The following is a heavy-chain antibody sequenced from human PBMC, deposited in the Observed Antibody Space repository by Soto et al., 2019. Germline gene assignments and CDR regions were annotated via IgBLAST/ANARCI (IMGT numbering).Heavy chain of an antibody. Sequence: QVDLVQSGAEVKKPGSSVKVSCKASGGNFITFAISWVRQAPGQGLEWMGQIIPISSTTKSAHKFQDRVTISADGSSSTVHMELRSLKSENKARYFVAKKLGIDPFGSYGLDVWGQGTTVTVSS. J-gene: IGHJ6*02. D-gene: IGHD7-27*01. V-gene: IGHV1-69*01. CDR1: GGNFITFA. CDR2: IIPISSTT. CDR3: AKKLGIDPFGSYGLDV.